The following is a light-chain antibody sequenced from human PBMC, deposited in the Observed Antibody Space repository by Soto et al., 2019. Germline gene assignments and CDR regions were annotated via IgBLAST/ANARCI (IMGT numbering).Light chain of an antibody. CDR3: QQYVSYPRT. CDR1: QSISSW. V-gene: IGKV1-5*03. CDR2: KAS. J-gene: IGKJ1*01. Sequence: DIQMTQSPSTLSASVGDRVTITCRASQSISSWLAWYQQQPGKAPKLLIYKASSLVSWVSSRFSGSGSGTEFTLTISSLQADDLATYYCQQYVSYPRTFGQGTKVEIK.